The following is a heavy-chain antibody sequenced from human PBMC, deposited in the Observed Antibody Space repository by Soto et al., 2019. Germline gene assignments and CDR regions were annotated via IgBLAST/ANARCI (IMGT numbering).Heavy chain of an antibody. CDR3: ARLYGGNSGMDV. CDR2: IDPSDSYT. D-gene: IGHD4-17*01. V-gene: IGHV5-10-1*01. J-gene: IGHJ6*02. CDR1: GYSLTSYW. Sequence: GESLKISCKGSGYSLTSYWVTWVRQMPGKGLEWMGRIDPSDSYTNYNPPFQGHVTISVDKSISTAYLQWSSLKASDTAMYYCARLYGGNSGMDVWGQGTTVTV.